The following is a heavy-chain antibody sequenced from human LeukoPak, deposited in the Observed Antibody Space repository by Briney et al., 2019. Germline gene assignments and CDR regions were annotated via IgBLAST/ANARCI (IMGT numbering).Heavy chain of an antibody. V-gene: IGHV1-8*03. CDR3: ARDSGSYYFDY. D-gene: IGHD1-26*01. CDR2: MNPKSGNT. CDR1: GYTFSTYD. J-gene: IGHJ4*02. Sequence: GASVKVSCKASGYTFSTYDINWVRQATGQGLEWMGWMNPKSGNTGYAHKFQGRVTITRNTSISTAYMEMSSLRFEDTAVYYCARDSGSYYFDYWGQGTLVTVSS.